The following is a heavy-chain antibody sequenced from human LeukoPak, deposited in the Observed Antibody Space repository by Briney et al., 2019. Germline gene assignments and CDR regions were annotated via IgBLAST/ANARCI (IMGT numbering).Heavy chain of an antibody. V-gene: IGHV1-18*01. CDR3: AREGSGSGRVRWFDP. D-gene: IGHD6-19*01. Sequence: ASVKVSCKSSGYTFTSYGITWLRQAPGLGLEWMGWISPYNGNTNFAQKFQGRVSMSTDTSTSTAYMELRSLPSDDTAVYYCAREGSGSGRVRWFDPWGQGTLVTLSS. CDR1: GYTFTSYG. CDR2: ISPYNGNT. J-gene: IGHJ5*02.